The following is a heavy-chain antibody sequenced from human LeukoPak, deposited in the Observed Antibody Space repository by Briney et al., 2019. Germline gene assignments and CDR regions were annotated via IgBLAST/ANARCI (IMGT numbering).Heavy chain of an antibody. J-gene: IGHJ6*03. CDR1: GFSLSTSEVG. CDR2: IYWNDVK. D-gene: IGHD3-10*01. V-gene: IGHV2-5*01. CDR3: ARWTMVRGDDQYYMDV. Sequence: SGPTLVKPTQTLTLTCTFSGFSLSTSEVGVGWIRQPPGKALEWLTLIYWNDVKRYSPSLKSRLTITKDTSKNQVVLTMTNMDPVDTATYYCARWTMVRGDDQYYMDVWGKGTTVTISS.